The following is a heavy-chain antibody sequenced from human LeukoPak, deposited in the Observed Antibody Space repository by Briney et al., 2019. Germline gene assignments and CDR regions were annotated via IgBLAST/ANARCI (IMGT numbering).Heavy chain of an antibody. CDR2: IYYSGST. D-gene: IGHD1-26*01. Sequence: SETLSLTCTVSGGSISSGGYYWSWIRQHPGKGLEWIGYIYYSGSTYYNPSLKSRVTISVDTSKNQFSLKLSSVTAADTAVYYCARAQKGGATTIDYWGQGTLVTVSS. CDR3: ARAQKGGATTIDY. J-gene: IGHJ4*02. CDR1: GGSISSGGYY. V-gene: IGHV4-31*03.